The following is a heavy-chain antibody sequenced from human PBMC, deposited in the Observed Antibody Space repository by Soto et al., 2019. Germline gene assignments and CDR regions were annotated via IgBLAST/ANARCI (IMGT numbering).Heavy chain of an antibody. CDR2: ISSSASNI. D-gene: IGHD2-15*01. Sequence: PGGSLRLSCAASGFTFSSYGMHWVRQAPGKGLEWVSFISSSASNINYADSVKGRFTISRDNAKKSLYLQMNSLRAEDTAVYYCARGYTGYCSGGTCYWFDPWGQGTLVTVSS. CDR3: ARGYTGYCSGGTCYWFDP. V-gene: IGHV3-21*01. CDR1: GFTFSSYG. J-gene: IGHJ5*02.